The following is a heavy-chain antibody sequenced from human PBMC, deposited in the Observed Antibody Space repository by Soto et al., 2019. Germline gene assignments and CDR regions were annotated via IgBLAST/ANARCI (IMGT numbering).Heavy chain of an antibody. CDR1: GFTFSNAW. D-gene: IGHD3-10*01. Sequence: GGSLRLSCAASGFTFSNAWMNWVRQAPGKGLKRVGRIKSKTDGGTTDYAAPVKGRFTISRDDSKNTLYLQMNSLKTEDTAVYYCIIDQGYYGSGSYFSYYYGMDVWGQGIIVTVSS. CDR3: IIDQGYYGSGSYFSYYYGMDV. V-gene: IGHV3-15*07. CDR2: IKSKTDGGTT. J-gene: IGHJ6*02.